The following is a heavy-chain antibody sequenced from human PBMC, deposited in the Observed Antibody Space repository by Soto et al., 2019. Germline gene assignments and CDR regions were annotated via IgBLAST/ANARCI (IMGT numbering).Heavy chain of an antibody. Sequence: ASVKVSCKASGYIITSYYIHWVRQAPGQGLEWMGWINPFDGSRMFAQSFQGRVTMTRDTSTSTVYMEVSSLRSEDTAVYYCATRSPAFDYWGQGTLVTVSS. CDR2: INPFDGSR. CDR1: GYIITSYY. V-gene: IGHV1-46*01. J-gene: IGHJ4*02. CDR3: ATRSPAFDY.